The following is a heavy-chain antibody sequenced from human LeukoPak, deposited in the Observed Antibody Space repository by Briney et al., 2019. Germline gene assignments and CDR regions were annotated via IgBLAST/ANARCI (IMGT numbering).Heavy chain of an antibody. J-gene: IGHJ4*02. D-gene: IGHD3-16*01. CDR2: IYYSGTT. CDR3: AGGGIRGFFDY. Sequence: SETLSLTCTVSGGSISNSPYYWAWIRQPPGKGLEWIGSIYYSGTTYYNPSLKSRVTISVDTSKNQFSLKLSSVTAADTAVYYCAGGGIRGFFDYWGQGALVTVSS. CDR1: GGSISNSPYY. V-gene: IGHV4-39*07.